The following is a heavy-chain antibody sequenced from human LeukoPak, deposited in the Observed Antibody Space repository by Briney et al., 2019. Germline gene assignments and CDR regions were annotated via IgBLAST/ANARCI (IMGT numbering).Heavy chain of an antibody. CDR1: GFTVSNNF. J-gene: IGHJ3*02. V-gene: IGHV3-66*01. CDR2: IYSDGRT. Sequence: GGSLRLSCAASGFTVSNNFMSWVRQAPGKGLEWVSVIYSDGRTYYADSVKGRFTISRDISKNTLYLQMKSLRDEDTAVYYCARGRRYGSGSYVTLGAFDIWGQGTMVTVSS. CDR3: ARGRRYGSGSYVTLGAFDI. D-gene: IGHD3-10*01.